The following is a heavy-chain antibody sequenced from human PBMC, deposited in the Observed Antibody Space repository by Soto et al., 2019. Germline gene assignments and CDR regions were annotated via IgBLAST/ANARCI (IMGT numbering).Heavy chain of an antibody. CDR2: IIPVLGLA. CDR1: GGPFSSYT. D-gene: IGHD6-25*01. Sequence: QVQLVQSGAEVKKPGSSVKVSCRATGGPFSSYTFTWVRQASGQGLEWMGRIIPVLGLANYAQKFQDRVTITADNSTGTVCMQLRGLSEDTAVYYCARSGWGGPSGKWGQGSLVIVSS. J-gene: IGHJ4*01. V-gene: IGHV1-69*02. CDR3: ARSGWGGPSGK.